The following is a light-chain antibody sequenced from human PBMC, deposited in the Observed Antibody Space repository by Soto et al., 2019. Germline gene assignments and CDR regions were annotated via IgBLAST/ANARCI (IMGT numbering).Light chain of an antibody. CDR1: QSLLYSSNNKNY. Sequence: DIVMTQSPDSLAVSLGERATINCKSSQSLLYSSNNKNYLTWYQQKPGQPPKLLIYWASTRESGVPDRFSGSGSGTEFTLTISSLQAEDVAVYYCQQYYGTPFTFGPGTKVDIK. CDR3: QQYYGTPFT. V-gene: IGKV4-1*01. J-gene: IGKJ3*01. CDR2: WAS.